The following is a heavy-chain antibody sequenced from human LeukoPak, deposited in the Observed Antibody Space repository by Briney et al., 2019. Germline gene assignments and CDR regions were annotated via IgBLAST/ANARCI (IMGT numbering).Heavy chain of an antibody. V-gene: IGHV3-30*04. Sequence: GESLRLSCAASGFTFSSYAMHWVRQAPGKGLEWVAVISYDGSNKYYADSVKGRFTISRDNSKNTLYLQMNSLRAEDTAVYYCARDPLRTNYYGMDVWGQGTTVTVSS. CDR1: GFTFSSYA. CDR2: ISYDGSNK. CDR3: ARDPLRTNYYGMDV. J-gene: IGHJ6*02.